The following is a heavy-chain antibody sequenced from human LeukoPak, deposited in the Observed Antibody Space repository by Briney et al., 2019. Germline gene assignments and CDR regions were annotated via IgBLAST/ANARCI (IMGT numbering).Heavy chain of an antibody. D-gene: IGHD5-18*01. CDR3: AKGAGGFSYYNWFDP. J-gene: IGHJ5*02. V-gene: IGHV4-61*02. Sequence: SETLSLTCTVSGGSISAGSYYWSWIRQPAGKGLEWIGRIYTSGRTDYNASLKSRVTISVDTSKNQFSLKLASVTAADTAIYYCAKGAGGFSYYNWFDPWGQGTLVTVSS. CDR2: IYTSGRT. CDR1: GGSISAGSYY.